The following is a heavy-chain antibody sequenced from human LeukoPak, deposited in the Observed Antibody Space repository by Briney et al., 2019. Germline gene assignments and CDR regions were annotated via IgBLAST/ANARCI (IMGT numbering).Heavy chain of an antibody. J-gene: IGHJ3*01. CDR1: GGSIRSYY. D-gene: IGHD6-6*01. CDR3: AREYSSSSGKNAFDV. CDR2: IYTSGST. V-gene: IGHV4-4*07. Sequence: PSETLSLTCTVSGGSIRSYYWSWIRHPAGRGLEWIGRIYTSGSTNYNPSLKSRVTMSVDTSKNQFSLKLSSVTAADTAVYYCAREYSSSSGKNAFDVWGQGTMVTVSS.